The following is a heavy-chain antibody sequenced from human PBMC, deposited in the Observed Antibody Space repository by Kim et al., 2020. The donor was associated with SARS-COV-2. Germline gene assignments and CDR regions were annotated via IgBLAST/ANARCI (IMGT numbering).Heavy chain of an antibody. V-gene: IGHV1-69*13. CDR2: IIPIFGTA. J-gene: IGHJ3*02. CDR1: GGTFSSYA. CDR3: AGSDSSGYSDAFDI. D-gene: IGHD3-22*01. Sequence: SVKVSCKASGGTFSSYAIIWVRQAPGQGLEWMGGIIPIFGTANYAQKFQGRVTITADESTSTAYMELSSLRSEDTAVYYCAGSDSSGYSDAFDIGGQGTMVTVSS.